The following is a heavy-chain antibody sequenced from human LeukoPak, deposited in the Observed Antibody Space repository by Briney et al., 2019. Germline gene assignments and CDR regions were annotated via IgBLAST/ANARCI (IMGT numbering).Heavy chain of an antibody. CDR2: INHSGST. CDR1: GWTFSGYY. Sequence: TETLSLTCAVYGWTFSGYYWSWIRQPPGKGLEWIGEINHSGSTNYNPSLKSRATISVDTSKNQFSLKLSSVTAADTAVYYCASFDYDSSGQSDHWGQGTMVTVSS. V-gene: IGHV4-34*01. CDR3: ASFDYDSSGQSDH. J-gene: IGHJ3*01. D-gene: IGHD3-22*01.